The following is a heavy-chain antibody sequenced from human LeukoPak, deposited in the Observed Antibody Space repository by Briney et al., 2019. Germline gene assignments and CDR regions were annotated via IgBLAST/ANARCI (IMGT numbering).Heavy chain of an antibody. D-gene: IGHD2-21*02. V-gene: IGHV3-23*01. CDR3: AKDGTGCGGDCYSDY. CDR2: ISGSASST. J-gene: IGHJ4*02. Sequence: GGSLRLSCAASGFTFSSYAMSWVRQAPGKGLEWVSAISGSASSTYYADSVKGRFTISRDNSKNTLYLQMNSLRAEDTAVYYCAKDGTGCGGDCYSDYWGQGTLVTVSS. CDR1: GFTFSSYA.